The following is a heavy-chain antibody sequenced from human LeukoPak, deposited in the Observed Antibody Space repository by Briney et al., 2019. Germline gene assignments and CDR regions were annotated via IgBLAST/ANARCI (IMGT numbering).Heavy chain of an antibody. CDR3: ASGSGSYRTPYYYMDV. D-gene: IGHD3-10*01. J-gene: IGHJ6*03. CDR1: GFTFSSNY. V-gene: IGHV3-53*01. CDR2: IYSGGSA. Sequence: GGSLRLSCVASGFTFSSNYMSWVRQAPGKGLEWVSVIYSGGSAYYSDSVKGRFTISRDNSKNTLYLQMNSLRAEDTAVYYCASGSGSYRTPYYYMDVWGTGTTVTVSS.